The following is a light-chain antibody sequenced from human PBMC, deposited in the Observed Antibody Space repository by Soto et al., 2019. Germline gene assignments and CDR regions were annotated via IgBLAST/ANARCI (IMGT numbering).Light chain of an antibody. CDR1: SSDVGGYNY. CDR3: SSYAGSNNFNVV. CDR2: EVS. V-gene: IGLV2-8*01. Sequence: QSVLTQPPSASGSPGQSVTISCTGTSSDVGGYNYVSWYQQHPGKAPKLMIYEVSKRPSGVPDRFSGSKSGNTASLTVSGLQAEDEADYYCSSYAGSNNFNVVFGGGIKLTVL. J-gene: IGLJ2*01.